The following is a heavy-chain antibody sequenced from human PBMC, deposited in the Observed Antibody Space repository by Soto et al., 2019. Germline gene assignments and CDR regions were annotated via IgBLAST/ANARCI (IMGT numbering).Heavy chain of an antibody. CDR1: GGTFSSYI. J-gene: IGHJ4*02. Sequence: ASVKVSCKASGGTFSSYIISWVRQAPGQGLEWMGWTSTDKGKTNYAQKFQGRVTMTTDTSTSTAYMELRSLRSDDKAVYYCATRSPAFDYWGQGTLVTVSS. V-gene: IGHV1-18*01. CDR2: TSTDKGKT. CDR3: ATRSPAFDY.